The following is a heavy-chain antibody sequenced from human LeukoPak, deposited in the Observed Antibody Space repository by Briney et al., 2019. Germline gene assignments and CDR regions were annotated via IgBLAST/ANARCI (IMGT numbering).Heavy chain of an antibody. J-gene: IGHJ4*02. V-gene: IGHV1-2*02. Sequence: ASVKVSCRASGYTFTGYYMHWVRQAPGQGLEWMGWINPNSGGTNYAQKFQGRVTMTRDTSISTAYMELSRLRSDDTAVYYRARPRIWFGESAALDYWGQGTLVTVSS. D-gene: IGHD3-10*01. CDR2: INPNSGGT. CDR3: ARPRIWFGESAALDY. CDR1: GYTFTGYY.